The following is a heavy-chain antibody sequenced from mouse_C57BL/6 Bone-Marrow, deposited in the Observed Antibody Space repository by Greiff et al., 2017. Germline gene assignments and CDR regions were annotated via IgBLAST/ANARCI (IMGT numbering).Heavy chain of an antibody. V-gene: IGHV1-81*01. D-gene: IGHD2-1*01. CDR3: ARRGYYGSEFAY. Sequence: QVQLKESGAELARPGASVKLSCKASGYTFTSYGISWVKQRTGQGLEWIGEIYPRSGNTYYNEKFKGKATLNAEKSSSTAYMELRSLTSEDSAVYFCARRGYYGSEFAYWGQGTLVTVSA. CDR2: IYPRSGNT. J-gene: IGHJ3*01. CDR1: GYTFTSYG.